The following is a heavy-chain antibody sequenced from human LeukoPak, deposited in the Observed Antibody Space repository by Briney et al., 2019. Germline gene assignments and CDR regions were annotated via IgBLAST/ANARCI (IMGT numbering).Heavy chain of an antibody. Sequence: GGALRLSRAASGFTFSSYAMHWVRQAAGKGLEWVAVISYDGSNKYYADSVKGRFTISRDNSKNTLYLQMNSLRAEDTAVYYCARDRAYGDYRDAFDIWGQGTMVTVSS. J-gene: IGHJ3*02. V-gene: IGHV3-30*04. D-gene: IGHD4-17*01. CDR2: ISYDGSNK. CDR1: GFTFSSYA. CDR3: ARDRAYGDYRDAFDI.